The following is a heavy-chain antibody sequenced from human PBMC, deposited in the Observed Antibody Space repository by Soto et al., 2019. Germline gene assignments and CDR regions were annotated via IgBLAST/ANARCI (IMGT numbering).Heavy chain of an antibody. D-gene: IGHD3-3*01. V-gene: IGHV1-8*01. CDR1: GYTFTSYD. J-gene: IGHJ6*03. Sequence: ASVKVSCKASGYTFTSYDINWVRQATGQGLEWMGWMNPNSGNTGYAQKFQGRVTMTRNTSISTAYMELSSLRSEDTAVYYCASLVWSGYPTYYMDVWGKGTTVTVSS. CDR3: ASLVWSGYPTYYMDV. CDR2: MNPNSGNT.